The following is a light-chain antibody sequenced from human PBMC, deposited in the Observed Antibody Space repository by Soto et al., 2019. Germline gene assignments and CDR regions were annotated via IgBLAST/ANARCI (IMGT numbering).Light chain of an antibody. Sequence: DIQMTQSPATLSASVGDSVTITCRASQSISHWLAWYQQKPGKAPKFLIYDASSLESGVPSRFSGSGSGTEFTLTISSLQPDDFETYYCQPYDSGLGTLGPGTKV. CDR1: QSISHW. J-gene: IGKJ1*01. V-gene: IGKV1-5*01. CDR3: QPYDSGLGT. CDR2: DAS.